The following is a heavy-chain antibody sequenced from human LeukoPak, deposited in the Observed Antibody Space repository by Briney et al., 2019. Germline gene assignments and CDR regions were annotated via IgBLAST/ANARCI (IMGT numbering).Heavy chain of an antibody. V-gene: IGHV3-74*01. D-gene: IGHD4-23*01. CDR3: ARDPELRWGFYSDY. CDR2: IDGDGRIT. Sequence: GGSLRLSCAASGFTFSSYWMHWVRQVPGQGLVWVSHIDGDGRITNYGDSVKGRFTISRDNAKNILYLQMNSLRAEDTAVYYCARDPELRWGFYSDYWGQGTLVTVSS. J-gene: IGHJ4*02. CDR1: GFTFSSYW.